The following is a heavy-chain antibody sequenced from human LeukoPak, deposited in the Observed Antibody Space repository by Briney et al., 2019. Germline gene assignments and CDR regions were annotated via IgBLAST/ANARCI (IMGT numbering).Heavy chain of an antibody. J-gene: IGHJ4*02. CDR1: GGSISSFF. V-gene: IGHV4-59*01. CDR3: ARDLELERNRWNYFES. Sequence: SETLSLTCTVSGGSISSFFWSWIRQPPGKGLEWIGSIHYSGDTKYNPSLKSRVSLSVDTSKQQFSLRLSSVTAADTAVYYCARDLELERNRWNYFESWGQGTLVTVSS. D-gene: IGHD1-1*01. CDR2: IHYSGDT.